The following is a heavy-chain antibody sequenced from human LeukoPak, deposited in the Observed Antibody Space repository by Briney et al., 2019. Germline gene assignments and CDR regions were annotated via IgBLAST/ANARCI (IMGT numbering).Heavy chain of an antibody. Sequence: KSGGSLRLSCAASGFTFSDAWMNWVRQAPGKGLEWVGRIKSKTYGRTTDYAAHVKGHFTISRNNSRNTLYLQMDTLKTEDTAVFYCTTDRDALRYWSQGTLVTVSS. D-gene: IGHD2-21*02. CDR2: IKSKTYGRTT. CDR3: TTDRDALRY. CDR1: GFTFSDAW. V-gene: IGHV3-15*07. J-gene: IGHJ4*02.